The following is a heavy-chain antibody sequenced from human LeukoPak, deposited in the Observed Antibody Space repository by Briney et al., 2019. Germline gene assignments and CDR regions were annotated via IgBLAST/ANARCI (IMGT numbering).Heavy chain of an antibody. CDR1: GGTFRSYA. CDR2: IIPILGIA. D-gene: IGHD2-2*01. Sequence: SVKVSCQASGGTFRSYAIRWLRQAPGQGLEWMGRIIPILGIANYAQKFQGRVTITADKSTSTAYMELSSLRSEDTAVYYCALPGYCSSTSCYDYYYYYGMDVWGQGTTVTVSS. V-gene: IGHV1-69*04. J-gene: IGHJ6*02. CDR3: ALPGYCSSTSCYDYYYYYGMDV.